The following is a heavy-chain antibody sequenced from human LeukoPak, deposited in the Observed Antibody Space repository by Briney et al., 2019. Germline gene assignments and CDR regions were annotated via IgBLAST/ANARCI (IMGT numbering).Heavy chain of an antibody. CDR1: GYSINNYW. Sequence: GESLKISCKGSGYSINNYWIGWVRQMPGKGLEWMGIINPGDSDTRYSPSFQGQVTISADKSISTAYLLWSSLKASDTAMYYCARHPITRYYDSSGYSAAGPDYWGQGTLVTVSS. CDR2: INPGDSDT. CDR3: ARHPITRYYDSSGYSAAGPDY. D-gene: IGHD3-22*01. J-gene: IGHJ4*02. V-gene: IGHV5-51*01.